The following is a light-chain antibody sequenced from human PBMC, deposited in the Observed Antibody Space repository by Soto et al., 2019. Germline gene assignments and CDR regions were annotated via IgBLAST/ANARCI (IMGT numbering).Light chain of an antibody. V-gene: IGKV1-5*03. CDR3: QQYNSWPLT. CDR1: QSISNW. CDR2: KAS. J-gene: IGKJ4*01. Sequence: DIQMTQSPSTLSAAVGDKVTVTCRASQSISNWLAWYQQQPGKAPKLLIYKASSLQSGVPSRFSGSGSGTEFTLTISSLQPDDFATYYCQQYNSWPLTFGGGTKVEIK.